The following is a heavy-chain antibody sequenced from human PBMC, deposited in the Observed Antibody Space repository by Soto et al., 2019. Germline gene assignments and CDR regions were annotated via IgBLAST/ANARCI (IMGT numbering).Heavy chain of an antibody. CDR1: GLTLSNYA. Sequence: QVQLVESGGGVVQPGRSLRLYCAASGLTLSNYAMHWVRQAPGKGLEWVAVISYDGSNRYYADSVKGRFTISRDNSKNTLYLQMNSLRAEDTAVYYCARVTQAVAADYWGQGTLVTVSS. CDR3: ARVTQAVAADY. D-gene: IGHD6-19*01. J-gene: IGHJ4*02. V-gene: IGHV3-30-3*01. CDR2: ISYDGSNR.